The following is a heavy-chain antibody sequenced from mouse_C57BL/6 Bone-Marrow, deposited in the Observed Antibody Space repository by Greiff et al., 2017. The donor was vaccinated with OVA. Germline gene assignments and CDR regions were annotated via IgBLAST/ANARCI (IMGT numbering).Heavy chain of an antibody. Sequence: VQLQQSGGGLVKPGGSLKLSCAASGFTFSDYGMHWVRQAPEKGLEWVAYISSGSSTIYYADTVKGRFTISRDNAKNTLFLQMTSLRSEDTAMYYCARDYYGYWYFDVWGTGTTVTVSS. J-gene: IGHJ1*03. CDR3: ARDYYGYWYFDV. D-gene: IGHD1-1*01. V-gene: IGHV5-17*01. CDR1: GFTFSDYG. CDR2: ISSGSSTI.